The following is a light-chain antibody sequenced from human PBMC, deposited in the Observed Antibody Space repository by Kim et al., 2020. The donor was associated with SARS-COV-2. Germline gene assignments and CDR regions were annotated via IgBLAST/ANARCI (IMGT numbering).Light chain of an antibody. CDR3: GTWDSSLSVV. J-gene: IGLJ2*01. CDR2: DTD. V-gene: IGLV1-51*01. CDR1: SSNVGNNH. Sequence: PGPKGTMSCSGRSSNVGNNHVSWYQELPGTAPKLLIYDTDKRPSGIPDRFSGSKSGTSATLGITGLQTGDEADYYCGTWDSSLSVVFGGGTQLTVL.